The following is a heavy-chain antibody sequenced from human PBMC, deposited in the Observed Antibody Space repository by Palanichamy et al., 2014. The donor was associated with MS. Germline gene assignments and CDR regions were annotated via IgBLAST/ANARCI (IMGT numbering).Heavy chain of an antibody. CDR2: LNSDSSTI. V-gene: IGHV3-48*02. D-gene: IGHD5-24*01. J-gene: IGHJ5*02. CDR3: ARAVGDGYNPFRDWSDP. CDR1: GFSFSTYS. Sequence: EVQLVESWGRRWYTPGGSLRLSCAASGFSFSTYSMNWVRQAPGKGLEWLSYLNSDSSTIYYADSVKGRFTISRDNAKNSLYLQLNGLRDDDTALYYCARAVGDGYNPFRDWSDPWGQGTLVTVTS.